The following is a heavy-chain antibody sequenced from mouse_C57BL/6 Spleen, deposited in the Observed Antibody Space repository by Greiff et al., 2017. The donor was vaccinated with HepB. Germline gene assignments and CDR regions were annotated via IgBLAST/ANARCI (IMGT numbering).Heavy chain of an antibody. D-gene: IGHD2-10*02. CDR2: ISDGGSYT. J-gene: IGHJ1*03. V-gene: IGHV5-4*01. CDR1: GFTFSSYA. Sequence: DVMLVESGGGLVKPGGSLKLSCAASGFTFSSYAMSWVRQTPEKRLEWVATISDGGSYTYYPDNVKGRFTISRDNAKNNLYLQMSHLKSEDTAMYYCAREEYDHWYFDVWGTGTTVTVSS. CDR3: AREEYDHWYFDV.